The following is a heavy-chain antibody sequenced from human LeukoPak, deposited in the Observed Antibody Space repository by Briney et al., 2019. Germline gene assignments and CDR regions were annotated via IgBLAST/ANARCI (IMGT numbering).Heavy chain of an antibody. V-gene: IGHV5-51*01. D-gene: IGHD6-13*01. CDR1: GYSFTSYW. J-gene: IGHJ3*02. CDR2: IYPGDSDT. Sequence: GESLKISCKGSGYSFTSYWIGWVRQMPGKGLEWMGIIYPGDSDTRYSPSFQGQVTISADKSISTAYLQWSSLKASDTAMYYCARRRVRVSKGPDAFDIWGQGTMVTVSS. CDR3: ARRRVRVSKGPDAFDI.